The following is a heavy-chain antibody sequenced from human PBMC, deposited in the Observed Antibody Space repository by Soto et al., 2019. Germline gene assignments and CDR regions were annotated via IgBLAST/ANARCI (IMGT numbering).Heavy chain of an antibody. Sequence: EVQLLESGGGLVQPGGSLRLSCAASGFTFTSYDMSWVRQAPGKGLEWVSVISGSGGSTYYADSVKGRFTISRDNSRNTLYLQMNSLRVEDTAVYYCANYRAPDGGYDFDSWGQGTLVTVSS. CDR3: ANYRAPDGGYDFDS. CDR2: ISGSGGST. V-gene: IGHV3-23*01. CDR1: GFTFTSYD. D-gene: IGHD4-17*01. J-gene: IGHJ4*02.